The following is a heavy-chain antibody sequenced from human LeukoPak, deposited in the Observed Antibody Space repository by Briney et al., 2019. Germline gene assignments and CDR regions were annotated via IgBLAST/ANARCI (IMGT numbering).Heavy chain of an antibody. CDR3: ARQRGQRKASDY. J-gene: IGHJ4*02. CDR2: ISSSSSYT. Sequence: GGSLRLSCAASGFTFSDYYMSWIRQAPGKGLEWVSYISSSSSYTNCADSVKGRFTISRDNAKNSLYLQMNSLRAEDTAVYYCARQRGQRKASDYWGQGTLVTVSS. V-gene: IGHV3-11*06. CDR1: GFTFSDYY. D-gene: IGHD6-25*01.